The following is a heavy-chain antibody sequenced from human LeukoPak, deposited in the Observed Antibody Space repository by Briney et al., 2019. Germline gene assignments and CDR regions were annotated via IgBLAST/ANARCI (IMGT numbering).Heavy chain of an antibody. D-gene: IGHD3-22*01. V-gene: IGHV4-34*01. CDR3: ARPRDYYDSSGYDN. Sequence: PSETLSLTCALYGGSFSGYYWSWIRQPPGKGLEWIGSIHYSGSTYYNPSLKSRVTISVDTSKNQFSLKLTSVTAADTAVYYCARPRDYYDSSGYDNWGQGTLVTVSS. J-gene: IGHJ4*02. CDR2: IHYSGST. CDR1: GGSFSGYY.